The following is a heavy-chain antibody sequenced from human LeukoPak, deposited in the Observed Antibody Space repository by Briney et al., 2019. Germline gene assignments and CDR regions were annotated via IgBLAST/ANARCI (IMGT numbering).Heavy chain of an antibody. Sequence: PGGSLRLCCAASGFTFDDYAMHWGRQGPGKGLHLVSGISWNSGSIGYADPVKGRFTISRDNAKNSLYLQMNSLRAEDTALYYCAKDLDCSSTSCYVGFDYWGQGTLVTVSS. V-gene: IGHV3-9*01. CDR2: ISWNSGSI. J-gene: IGHJ4*02. D-gene: IGHD2-2*01. CDR1: GFTFDDYA. CDR3: AKDLDCSSTSCYVGFDY.